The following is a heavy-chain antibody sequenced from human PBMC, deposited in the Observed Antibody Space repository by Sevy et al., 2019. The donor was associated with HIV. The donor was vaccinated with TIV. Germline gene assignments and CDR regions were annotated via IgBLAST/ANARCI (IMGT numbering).Heavy chain of an antibody. Sequence: SETLSLTCTVSGGSISSYYWSWIRQPPGKGLEWIGYIYYSGSTNYNPSLKSRVTISVDTSKNQFSLKLSSVTAADTAVYYCARDREKYSSGWTRSFDYWGQGTLVTVSS. D-gene: IGHD6-19*01. CDR2: IYYSGST. V-gene: IGHV4-59*01. CDR3: ARDREKYSSGWTRSFDY. J-gene: IGHJ4*02. CDR1: GGSISSYY.